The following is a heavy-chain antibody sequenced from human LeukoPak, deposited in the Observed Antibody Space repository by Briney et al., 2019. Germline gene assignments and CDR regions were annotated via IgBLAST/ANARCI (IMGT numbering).Heavy chain of an antibody. D-gene: IGHD2-2*02. CDR2: IYYSGST. J-gene: IGHJ3*02. Sequence: PSQTLSLTCTVSGGSISSGGYYWSWIRQHPGKGLEWIGYIYYSGSTYYNPSLKSRVTISVDTPKNQFSLKLSSVTAADTAVYYCARDRDIVVVPAAIPVGAFDIWGQGTMVTVSS. V-gene: IGHV4-31*03. CDR1: GGSISSGGYY. CDR3: ARDRDIVVVPAAIPVGAFDI.